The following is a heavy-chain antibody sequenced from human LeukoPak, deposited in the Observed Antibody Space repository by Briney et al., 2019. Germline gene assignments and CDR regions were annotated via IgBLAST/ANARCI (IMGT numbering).Heavy chain of an antibody. D-gene: IGHD4-17*01. CDR1: GGSISSNSYY. Sequence: SETLSLTCTVSGGSISSNSYYWGWIRQPPGKGLEWIGSIYYSGSTYYNPSLKSRVTISVDTSKNQFSLKLSSVTAADTAVYYCARHFVGTVTTSKPIDYWGQGTLVTVSS. V-gene: IGHV4-39*01. J-gene: IGHJ4*02. CDR3: ARHFVGTVTTSKPIDY. CDR2: IYYSGST.